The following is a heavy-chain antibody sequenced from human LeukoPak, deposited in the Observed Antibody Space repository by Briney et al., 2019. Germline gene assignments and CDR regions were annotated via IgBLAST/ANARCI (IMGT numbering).Heavy chain of an antibody. D-gene: IGHD2-2*01. J-gene: IGHJ3*02. V-gene: IGHV3-23*01. Sequence: PGGSLRLSCAASGFTFSRTWMSWVRQAPGKGLEWVSAISGSGGSTYYADSVKGRFTISRDNSKNTLYLQMNSLRAEDTAVYYCAKRWDIVVVPAAPDDAFDIWGQGTMVTVSS. CDR3: AKRWDIVVVPAAPDDAFDI. CDR2: ISGSGGST. CDR1: GFTFSRTW.